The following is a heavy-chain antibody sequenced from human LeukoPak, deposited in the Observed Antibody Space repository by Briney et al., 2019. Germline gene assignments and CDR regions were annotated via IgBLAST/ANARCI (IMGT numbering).Heavy chain of an antibody. V-gene: IGHV3-74*01. J-gene: IGHJ4*02. CDR3: ASLDPFDY. Sequence: GGSLRLSCAASGFTFRSYEMHWVRLAPGKGLTWVSRINSDGTKTDYADSVKGRFTISRDNPKNTLFLQMNSLRAEDTAIYYCASLDPFDYWGQGTLVTASS. CDR2: INSDGTKT. CDR1: GFTFRSYE.